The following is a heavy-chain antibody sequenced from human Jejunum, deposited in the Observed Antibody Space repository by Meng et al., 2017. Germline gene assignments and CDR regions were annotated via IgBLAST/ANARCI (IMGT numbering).Heavy chain of an antibody. Sequence: QVQLQGSGPGLVKPSGTLSLTCTVSGVSTTAPFYWTWIRQAPGKGLEWIGEVWPSGATYYNPSLSSRITISIDTSNNQFSLEVAFLIAADTAVYYCARAIRERYFDSWGQGTLVTVSS. J-gene: IGHJ4*02. V-gene: IGHV4-4*02. CDR1: GVSTTAPFY. CDR2: VWPSGAT. D-gene: IGHD1-14*01. CDR3: ARAIRERYFDS.